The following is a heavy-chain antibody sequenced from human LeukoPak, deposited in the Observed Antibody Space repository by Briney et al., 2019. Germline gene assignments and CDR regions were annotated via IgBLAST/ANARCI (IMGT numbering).Heavy chain of an antibody. CDR2: ISGSGGST. Sequence: PGGSLRLSCVASGFTFSSYAMSWVRQAPGKGLEWVSAISGSGGSTYYADSVKGRFTISRDNSKNTLYLQMSSLRAEDTAVYFCARDASPAAYNGNWFDPWGQGTLVTVSS. CDR1: GFTFSSYA. CDR3: ARDASPAAYNGNWFDP. V-gene: IGHV3-23*01. D-gene: IGHD3-10*01. J-gene: IGHJ5*02.